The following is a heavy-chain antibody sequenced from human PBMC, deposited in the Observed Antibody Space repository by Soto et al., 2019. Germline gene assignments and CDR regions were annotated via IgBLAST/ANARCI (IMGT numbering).Heavy chain of an antibody. Sequence: PGGSLRLSCAVSGFTFSDYWMSWVRQAPGKGLEWVSVIYSGGSTYYADSVKGRFTISRDNSKNTLYLQMNSLRAEDTAVYYCARGLVATSVRYYYYCYRMDVWGQGTSVTGSS. D-gene: IGHD2-15*01. V-gene: IGHV3-66*01. CDR2: IYSGGST. J-gene: IGHJ6*02. CDR1: GFTFSDYW. CDR3: ARGLVATSVRYYYYCYRMDV.